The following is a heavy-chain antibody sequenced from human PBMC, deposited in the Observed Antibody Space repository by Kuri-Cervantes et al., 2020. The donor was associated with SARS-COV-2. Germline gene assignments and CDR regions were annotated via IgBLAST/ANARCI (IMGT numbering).Heavy chain of an antibody. Sequence: GESLKISCAASGFTFSSYAMSWVRQAAGKGLEWVSAISGSGGSTYYADSVKGRFTISRDNAKNSLYLQMNSLRAEDTAVYYCARDFLLLAAQDYWGQGTLVTVSS. J-gene: IGHJ4*02. CDR1: GFTFSSYA. V-gene: IGHV3-23*01. CDR3: ARDFLLLAAQDY. D-gene: IGHD6-13*01. CDR2: ISGSGGST.